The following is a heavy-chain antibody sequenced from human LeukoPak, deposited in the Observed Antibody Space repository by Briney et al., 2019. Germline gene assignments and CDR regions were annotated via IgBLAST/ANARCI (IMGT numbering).Heavy chain of an antibody. CDR1: GFTFTSSA. J-gene: IGHJ6*02. CDR3: AADSRQSGWYDYYGMDV. D-gene: IGHD6-19*01. V-gene: IGHV1-58*02. Sequence: ASVKVSCKASGFTFTSSAMQWVRQARGQRLEWIGWIVVGSGNTNYAQKFQEGVTTTRDMSTSTAYMELSSLRSEDTAVYYCAADSRQSGWYDYYGMDVWGQGTTVTVSS. CDR2: IVVGSGNT.